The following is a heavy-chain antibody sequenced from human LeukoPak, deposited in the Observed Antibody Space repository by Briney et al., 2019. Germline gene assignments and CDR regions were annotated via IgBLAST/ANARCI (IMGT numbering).Heavy chain of an antibody. CDR3: ATYKNWVAGDV. V-gene: IGHV3-7*01. CDR1: GGSFSGYY. CDR2: INKDGSVK. J-gene: IGHJ6*02. Sequence: ETLSLTCAVYGGSFSGYYWSWIRQPPGKGLEWVADINKDGSVKDYVDSVKGRFTISRDNAKNSLYLQMDSLRVDDTAVYYCATYKNWVAGDVWGQGTTVSV. D-gene: IGHD7-27*01.